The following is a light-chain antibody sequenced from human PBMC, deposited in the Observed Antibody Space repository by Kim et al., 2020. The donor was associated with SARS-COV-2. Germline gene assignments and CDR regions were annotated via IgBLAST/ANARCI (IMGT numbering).Light chain of an antibody. J-gene: IGLJ2*01. CDR2: DDN. V-gene: IGLV6-57*03. CDR1: SCTIAIIY. CDR3: QSYESSNLVV. Sequence: KTITTPSTRTSCTIAIIYLPWYQPRPRRAPPTVIYDDNQRPSAVPARFSCSIDSSSNTASLTISGLKAEDEADYYCQSYESSNLVVFGGGTQLTVL.